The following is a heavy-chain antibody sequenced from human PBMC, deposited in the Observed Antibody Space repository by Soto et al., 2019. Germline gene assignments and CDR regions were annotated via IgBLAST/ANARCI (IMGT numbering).Heavy chain of an antibody. D-gene: IGHD2-2*01. V-gene: IGHV2-5*02. Sequence: QITLKESGPTLVKPTQTLTLTCTFSGFSLSTSGVGVGWIRQPPGKALEWLALIYWDDDKRYSPSLKSRLTITKDPSKNQVVLTMTNMDPVDTATYYCALVPPYCSSTSCLYFDYWGQGTLVTVSS. CDR3: ALVPPYCSSTSCLYFDY. CDR1: GFSLSTSGVG. CDR2: IYWDDDK. J-gene: IGHJ4*02.